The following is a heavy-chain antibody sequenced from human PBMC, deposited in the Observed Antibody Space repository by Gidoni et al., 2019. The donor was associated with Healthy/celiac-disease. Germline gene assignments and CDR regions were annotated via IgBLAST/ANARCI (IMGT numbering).Heavy chain of an antibody. D-gene: IGHD2-2*02. CDR1: GFTFSRYG. CDR3: AKDPDIVVVPAAIDYFDY. V-gene: IGHV3-30*18. Sequence: QVQLVESGGGVVQPGRSLRLSCAASGFTFSRYGMHWVRQAPGKGLEWVAVISYDGSNKYYADSVKGRFTISRDNSKNTLYLQMNSLRAEDTAVYYCAKDPDIVVVPAAIDYFDYWGQGTLVTVSS. J-gene: IGHJ4*02. CDR2: ISYDGSNK.